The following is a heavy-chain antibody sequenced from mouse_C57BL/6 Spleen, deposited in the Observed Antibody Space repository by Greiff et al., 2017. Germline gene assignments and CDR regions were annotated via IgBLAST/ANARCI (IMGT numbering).Heavy chain of an antibody. J-gene: IGHJ2*01. CDR1: GFSLTSYG. D-gene: IGHD1-1*01. CDR3: ARGLRGYFDY. Sequence: VHLVESGPGLVQPSQSLSITCTVSGFSLTSYGVHWVRQSPGKGLEWLGVIWSGGSTDYNAAFISRLSISKDNSKSQVFFKMNSLQADDTAIYYCARGLRGYFDYWGQGTTLTVSS. V-gene: IGHV2-2*01. CDR2: IWSGGST.